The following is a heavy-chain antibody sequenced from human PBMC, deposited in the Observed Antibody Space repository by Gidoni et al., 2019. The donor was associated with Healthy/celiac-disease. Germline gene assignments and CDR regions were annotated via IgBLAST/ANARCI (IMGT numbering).Heavy chain of an antibody. CDR1: GFTFSDYY. J-gene: IGHJ6*02. CDR3: ARDDVRDDYYYGMDV. CDR2: ISSSGSTI. V-gene: IGHV3-11*01. Sequence: QVQLVESGGGLVQPGGSLGLSCAASGFTFSDYYMSWIREAPGKGLEWVSYISSSGSTIYYADSVKGRFTISRDNAKNSLYLQMNSLRAEDTAVYYCARDDVRDDYYYGMDVWGQGTTVTVSS.